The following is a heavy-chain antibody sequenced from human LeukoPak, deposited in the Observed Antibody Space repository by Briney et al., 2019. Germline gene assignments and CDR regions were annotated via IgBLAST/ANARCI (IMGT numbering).Heavy chain of an antibody. Sequence: ASVKVSCKASGYTFTGYYMHWVRQAPGQGLEWWGWINPNSGGTNYAQKCQGRVTMTRDTSISTAYMELSRLRSDDTAVYYCASGASIAAAGTLVDYWGQGTLVTVSS. J-gene: IGHJ4*02. CDR2: INPNSGGT. CDR3: ASGASIAAAGTLVDY. V-gene: IGHV1-2*02. CDR1: GYTFTGYY. D-gene: IGHD6-13*01.